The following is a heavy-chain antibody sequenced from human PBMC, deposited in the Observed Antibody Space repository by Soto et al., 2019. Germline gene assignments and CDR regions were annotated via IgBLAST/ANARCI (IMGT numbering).Heavy chain of an antibody. Sequence: ASVKVSCKASGYTFTSYYMHWVRQAPGQGLEWMGIINPSGGSTSYAQKFQGRVTMTRDTSTSTVYMELSSLRSEDTAVHYCARDDIPALYGDYDSRPSYYYGMDVWGQGTTVTVSS. J-gene: IGHJ6*02. CDR1: GYTFTSYY. CDR2: INPSGGST. CDR3: ARDDIPALYGDYDSRPSYYYGMDV. V-gene: IGHV1-46*01. D-gene: IGHD4-17*01.